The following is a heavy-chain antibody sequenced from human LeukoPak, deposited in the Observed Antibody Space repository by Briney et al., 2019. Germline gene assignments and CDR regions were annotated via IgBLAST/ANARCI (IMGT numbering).Heavy chain of an antibody. CDR2: IYHSGST. V-gene: IGHV4-39*07. D-gene: IGHD2-2*01. Sequence: SETLSLTCTVSGGSISSSSYYWGWIRQPPGKGLEWIGYIYHSGSTYYNPSLKSRVTISVDRSKNQFSLKLSSVTAADTAVYYCAREVVPAADWGRYYFDYWGQGTLVTVSS. CDR1: GGSISSSSYY. CDR3: AREVVPAADWGRYYFDY. J-gene: IGHJ4*02.